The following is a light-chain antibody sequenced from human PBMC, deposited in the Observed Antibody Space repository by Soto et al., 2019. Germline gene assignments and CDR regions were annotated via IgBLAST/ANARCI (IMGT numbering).Light chain of an antibody. V-gene: IGKV3-15*01. CDR3: QQYNNWPWT. CDR1: QSVSSSY. Sequence: ENVLTQSPGTLSLSPGERATLSCRASQSVSSSYLAWYQQKPGQAPRLLIYGASRRATGFPARFSGSGSGTDFTLTISSLQSEDFAVYYCQQYNNWPWTFGQGTKVDIK. J-gene: IGKJ1*01. CDR2: GAS.